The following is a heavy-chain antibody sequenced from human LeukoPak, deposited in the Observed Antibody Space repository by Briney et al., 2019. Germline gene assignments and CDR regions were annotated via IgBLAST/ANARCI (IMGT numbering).Heavy chain of an antibody. V-gene: IGHV4-30-2*01. CDR1: GGSISSGGYS. D-gene: IGHD4-17*01. Sequence: SETLSLTCAVSGGSISSGGYSWSWIRQPPGKGLEWIGYIYHSGSTYYNPSLKSRVTISVDRSKNQFSLKLNSVTAADTAVYYCARDRYGDHTYFDYWGQGTLVTVSS. J-gene: IGHJ4*02. CDR2: IYHSGST. CDR3: ARDRYGDHTYFDY.